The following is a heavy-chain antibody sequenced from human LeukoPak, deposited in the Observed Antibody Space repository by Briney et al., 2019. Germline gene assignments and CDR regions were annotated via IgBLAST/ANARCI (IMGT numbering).Heavy chain of an antibody. V-gene: IGHV3-53*01. J-gene: IGHJ4*02. CDR1: GFTAGSTY. Sequence: PGGSLRLSCAASGFTAGSTYISWVRQAPGKGLEWVSVIYSGGSTKYADSVKARFTISRDNSKNTVYLQMNNLRAEDTAVYYCARATLDNWGQGTLVTASS. CDR2: IYSGGST. CDR3: ARATLDN.